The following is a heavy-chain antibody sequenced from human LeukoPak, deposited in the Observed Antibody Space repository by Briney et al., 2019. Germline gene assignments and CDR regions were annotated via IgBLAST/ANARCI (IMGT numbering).Heavy chain of an antibody. Sequence: ASVKVSCNASGYTFTSYGISWVRQAPGQWLEWIGWISAYNGNTNYAQKHPGRVTMTTDTSTSTAYMERRSLRSDDTAVYYCARAGITMGDAFDIWGQGTMVTVSS. CDR2: ISAYNGNT. CDR1: GYTFTSYG. V-gene: IGHV1-18*04. CDR3: ARAGITMGDAFDI. D-gene: IGHD3-10*01. J-gene: IGHJ3*02.